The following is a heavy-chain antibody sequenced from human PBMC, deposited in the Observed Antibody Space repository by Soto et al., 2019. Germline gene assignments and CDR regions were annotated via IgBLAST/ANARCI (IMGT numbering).Heavy chain of an antibody. D-gene: IGHD1-26*01. Sequence: EVQLLESGGGLVQPGGSLRLSCAASGFTFSSYAMSWVRQAPGKGLEWVSAISGSGGSTYYTDSVKGRFTISRDNSKNTLYLQMNSLRAEDTAVYYCAKDGSGSYYPGLWGQGTLVTVSS. V-gene: IGHV3-23*01. J-gene: IGHJ4*02. CDR1: GFTFSSYA. CDR3: AKDGSGSYYPGL. CDR2: ISGSGGST.